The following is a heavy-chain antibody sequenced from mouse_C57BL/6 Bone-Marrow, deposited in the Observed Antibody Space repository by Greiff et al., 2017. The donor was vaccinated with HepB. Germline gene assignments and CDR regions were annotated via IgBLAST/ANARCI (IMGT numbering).Heavy chain of an antibody. CDR1: GFTFTDYY. Sequence: VQLKESGGGLVQPGGSLSLSCAASGFTFTDYYMSWVRQPPGKALEWLGFIRNKANGYTTEYSASVKGRFTISRDNSQSILYLQMNALRAEDSATYYCASLLITTAMDYWGQGTSVTVSS. CDR3: ASLLITTAMDY. CDR2: IRNKANGYTT. D-gene: IGHD1-1*01. J-gene: IGHJ4*01. V-gene: IGHV7-3*01.